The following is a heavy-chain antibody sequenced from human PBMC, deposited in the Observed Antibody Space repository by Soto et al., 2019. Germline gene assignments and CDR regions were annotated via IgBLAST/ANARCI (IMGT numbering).Heavy chain of an antibody. CDR3: ARDRITIFGVVTHDFDY. Sequence: LRLSFAASGFTFSSYAMHWVRQAPGKGLEWVAVISYDGSNKYYADSVKGRFTIPRDNSKNTLYPQMNSLRAEDTALYYCARDRITIFGVVTHDFDYWGQGTLVTVSS. D-gene: IGHD3-3*01. V-gene: IGHV3-30-3*01. CDR1: GFTFSSYA. CDR2: ISYDGSNK. J-gene: IGHJ4*02.